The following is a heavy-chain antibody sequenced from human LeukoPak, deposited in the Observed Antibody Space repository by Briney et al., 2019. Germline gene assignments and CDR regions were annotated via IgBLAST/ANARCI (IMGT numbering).Heavy chain of an antibody. CDR1: GYMFTTYG. CDR3: ARDLSSGGWTLEFDY. V-gene: IGHV1-18*04. J-gene: IGHJ4*02. Sequence: RAAVTVSFKTSGYMFTTYGITWVRQAPGQGLQWMGWISAHSGNTKYAERFQGRVTLTTDTSTSTAYLELGSLTSDDTAVYYCARDLSSGGWTLEFDYWGQGTQVTVAS. CDR2: ISAHSGNT. D-gene: IGHD6-25*01.